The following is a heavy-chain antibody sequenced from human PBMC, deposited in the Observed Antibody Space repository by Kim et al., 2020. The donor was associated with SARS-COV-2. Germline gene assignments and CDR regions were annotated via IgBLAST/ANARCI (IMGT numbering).Heavy chain of an antibody. CDR3: ARDAVPSGDYGEGGWFDP. J-gene: IGHJ5*02. D-gene: IGHD4-17*01. CDR1: GGTFSSYA. V-gene: IGHV1-69*04. Sequence: SVKVSCKASGGTFSSYAISWVRQAPGQGLEWMGRIIPILGIANYAQKFQGRVTITADKSTSTAYMELSSLRSEDTAVYYCARDAVPSGDYGEGGWFDPWGQGTLVTVSS. CDR2: IIPILGIA.